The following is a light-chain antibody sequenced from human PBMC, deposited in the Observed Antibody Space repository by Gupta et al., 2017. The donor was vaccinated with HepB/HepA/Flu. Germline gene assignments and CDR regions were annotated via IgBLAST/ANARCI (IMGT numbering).Light chain of an antibody. V-gene: IGKV3-15*01. CDR3: QHYNELPLT. J-gene: IGKJ4*01. CDR2: GAF. CDR1: QSVDTN. Sequence: EVVMTQSPVSLSVSPGERATLSCRASQSVDTNLAWYQQKPGQAPRLLIYGAFHRATGVPARFSGSGSGTDLTLTISSLQSEDFAVYYCQHYNELPLTFGGGTKVDIK.